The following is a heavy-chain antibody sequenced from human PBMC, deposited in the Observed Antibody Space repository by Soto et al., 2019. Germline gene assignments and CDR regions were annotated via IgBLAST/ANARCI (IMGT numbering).Heavy chain of an antibody. D-gene: IGHD6-19*01. CDR2: ISGYNGNT. CDR1: GYTFSNYG. J-gene: IGHJ6*02. V-gene: IGHV1-18*01. Sequence: QVQLVQSGAEVKKPGASVTVSCKTSGYTFSNYGINWVRQAPGQGLEWMGWISGYNGNTNYAQTVKGRVTMTTDTSKGTVYMELSSLTSDDSAIYSCSRFIMVGGWFDPNYYHGVDVWGQGTTVTVSS. CDR3: SRFIMVGGWFDPNYYHGVDV.